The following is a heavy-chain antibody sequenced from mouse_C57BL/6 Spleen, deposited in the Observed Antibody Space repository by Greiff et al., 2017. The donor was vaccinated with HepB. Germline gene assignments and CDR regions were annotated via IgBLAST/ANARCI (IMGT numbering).Heavy chain of an antibody. CDR3: ARLYTVVATRLYY. CDR2: IYPGSGST. V-gene: IGHV1-55*01. D-gene: IGHD1-1*01. Sequence: QVQLQQSGAELVKPGASVKMSCKASGYTFTSYWITWVKQRPGQGLEWIGDIYPGSGSTNYNEKFKSKATLTVDTSSSTAYMQLSSLTSEDSAVYYCARLYTVVATRLYYWGQGTTLTVSS. J-gene: IGHJ2*01. CDR1: GYTFTSYW.